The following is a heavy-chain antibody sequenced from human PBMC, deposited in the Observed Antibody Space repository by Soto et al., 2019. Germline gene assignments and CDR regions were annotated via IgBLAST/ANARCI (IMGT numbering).Heavy chain of an antibody. V-gene: IGHV3-21*01. Sequence: GGSLRLSCAASGFTFSSYSMNWVRQAPGKGLEWVSSISSSSSYIYYADSVKGRFTISRDNAKNSLYLQMNSLRAEDTAVYYCARVSCSGGSCYYGMDVWGQGTTVTVSS. CDR1: GFTFSSYS. CDR3: ARVSCSGGSCYYGMDV. CDR2: ISSSSSYI. J-gene: IGHJ6*02. D-gene: IGHD2-15*01.